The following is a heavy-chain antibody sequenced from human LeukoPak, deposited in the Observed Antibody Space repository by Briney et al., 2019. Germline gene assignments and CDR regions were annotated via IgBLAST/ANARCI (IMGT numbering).Heavy chain of an antibody. Sequence: GGSLRLSCAASGLTFTYYAMSWVRQAPGKGLECVSGLSGSGGSTYYADSVKGRFTISRDNSNNTLYLQMNSLRAEDTAVYYCARVGYSSSWYYFDSWGQGTLVTVSS. V-gene: IGHV3-23*01. CDR3: ARVGYSSSWYYFDS. CDR1: GLTFTYYA. D-gene: IGHD6-13*01. CDR2: LSGSGGST. J-gene: IGHJ4*02.